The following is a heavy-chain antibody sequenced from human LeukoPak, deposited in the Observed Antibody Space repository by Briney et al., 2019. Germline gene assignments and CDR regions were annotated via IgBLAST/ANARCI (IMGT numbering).Heavy chain of an antibody. CDR2: ISGSSGNT. CDR3: AKEIWPTVTTPGHTYFDY. V-gene: IGHV3-23*01. J-gene: IGHJ4*02. Sequence: GGSLRLSCAASRFAFSSYAMTWVRQAPGKGLEWVSTISGSSGNTYYADSVKGRFTISRDNSKNTLYLQMNSLRPEDTAVYYCAKEIWPTVTTPGHTYFDYWGQGALVTVSS. D-gene: IGHD4-17*01. CDR1: RFAFSSYA.